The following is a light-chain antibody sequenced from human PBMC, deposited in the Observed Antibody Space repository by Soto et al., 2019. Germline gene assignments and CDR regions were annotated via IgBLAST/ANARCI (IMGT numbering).Light chain of an antibody. Sequence: QSVLTQPPSSSASPGESARLTCTLPTDINAATSNIYWFQQKPGSPPRYLLYYYSDSDKGQGSGVPSRFSGSKDASANTGILLISGLQSEDEADYYCLIWTRNDHGVFGGGTTLPVL. CDR3: LIWTRNDHGV. CDR1: TDINAATSN. CDR2: YYSDSDK. J-gene: IGLJ2*01. V-gene: IGLV5-37*01.